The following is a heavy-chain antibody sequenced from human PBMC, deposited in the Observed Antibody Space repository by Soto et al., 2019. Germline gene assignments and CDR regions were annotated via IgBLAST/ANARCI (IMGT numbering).Heavy chain of an antibody. Sequence: GASVKVSCKASGGTFSSYAISWVRQAPGQGLEWMGGIIPIFGTANYAQKFQGRVTITADKSTSTAYMELSSLRSEDTAVYYCARAQNYYDSSGYYIGLDAFDIWGQGTMVTVS. D-gene: IGHD3-22*01. CDR2: IIPIFGTA. J-gene: IGHJ3*02. V-gene: IGHV1-69*06. CDR3: ARAQNYYDSSGYYIGLDAFDI. CDR1: GGTFSSYA.